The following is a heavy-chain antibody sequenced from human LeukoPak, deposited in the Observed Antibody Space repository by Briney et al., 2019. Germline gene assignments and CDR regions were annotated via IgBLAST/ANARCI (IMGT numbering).Heavy chain of an antibody. CDR1: GYRFTSYW. V-gene: IGHV5-10-1*01. Sequence: GESLRISCKGSGYRFTSYWISWVRQMPGKGLEWMGRIDPSDSYTNYSPSFQGHLTISADKSISTAYLQWSSLKASDTAMYYCARHQLLGPCFKGVCSDAFDIWGQGTLVTVSS. D-gene: IGHD2-8*01. CDR2: IDPSDSYT. J-gene: IGHJ4*02. CDR3: ARHQLLGPCFKGVCSDAFDI.